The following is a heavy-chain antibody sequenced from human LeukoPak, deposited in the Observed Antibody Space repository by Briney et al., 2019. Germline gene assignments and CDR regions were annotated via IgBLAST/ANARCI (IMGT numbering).Heavy chain of an antibody. CDR3: ARGRITGTTGVYYYYYMDV. V-gene: IGHV4-59*01. D-gene: IGHD1-7*01. CDR2: IYYSGST. CDR1: GGSISSYY. Sequence: SETLSLTXTVSGGSISSYYWSWIRQPPGKGLEWIGYIYYSGSTNYNPSLKSRVTISVDTSKNQFSLKLSSVTAADTAVYYCARGRITGTTGVYYYYYMDVWGKGTTVTVSS. J-gene: IGHJ6*03.